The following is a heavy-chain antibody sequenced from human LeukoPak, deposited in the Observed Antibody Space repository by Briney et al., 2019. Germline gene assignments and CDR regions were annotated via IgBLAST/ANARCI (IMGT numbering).Heavy chain of an antibody. CDR2: ISYDGSNK. CDR1: GGTFSSYA. J-gene: IGHJ6*02. CDR3: ARDPGSSMDHYGMDV. Sequence: SFTASGGTFSSYAMHWVCQAPGKGLEWVAVISYDGSNKYYADSVKGRFTISRDNSKNTLYLQMNSLRAEDTAVYYCARDPGSSMDHYGMDVWGQGTTVTVSS. D-gene: IGHD2-8*01. V-gene: IGHV3-30-3*01.